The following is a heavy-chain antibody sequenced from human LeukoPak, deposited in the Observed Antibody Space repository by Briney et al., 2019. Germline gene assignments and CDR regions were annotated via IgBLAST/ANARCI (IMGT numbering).Heavy chain of an antibody. CDR2: ISSSSSYI. V-gene: IGHV3-21*01. CDR1: GFTFSSYS. J-gene: IGHJ6*02. CDR3: ARDGRAYYYGMDV. Sequence: GGSLRLSCAASGFTFSSYSMNWVRQAPGKGLEWVSSISSSSSYIYYADSVKGRFTISRDNAKNSLYLQMNSLRAEDTAVYYCARDGRAYYYGMDVWGQGTLVTVSS. D-gene: IGHD3-10*01.